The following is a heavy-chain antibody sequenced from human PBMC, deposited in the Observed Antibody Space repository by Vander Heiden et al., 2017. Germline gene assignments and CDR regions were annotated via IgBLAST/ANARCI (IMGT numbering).Heavy chain of an antibody. J-gene: IGHJ4*02. CDR1: GGSIIAFY. CDR3: TRHISATFIMGFFDY. D-gene: IGHD3-16*01. Sequence: QVQLQESGPGLVKPSETLSLTCSVSGGSIIAFYWPWIRQPPGKGLEWIGYVHSSGSTDYNPSLKGRVTVSADTSSNQVSLRLSSVTAADTAVYYCTRHISATFIMGFFDYWGQGVLVTVSS. CDR2: VHSSGST. V-gene: IGHV4-59*08.